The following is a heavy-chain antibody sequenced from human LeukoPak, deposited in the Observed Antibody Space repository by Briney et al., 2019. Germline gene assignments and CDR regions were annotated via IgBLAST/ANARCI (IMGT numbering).Heavy chain of an antibody. CDR3: ASRYCSSASCYLLWFDP. V-gene: IGHV3-21*01. Sequence: GGSLRLSCAASGFTFSSSSMNWVRQAPGKGLEWVSSISSSSAYIYYADSVKGRFTISRDNAKNSLYLQMNSLRAEDTAVYYCASRYCSSASCYLLWFDPWGQGTLVTVSS. CDR1: GFTFSSSS. D-gene: IGHD2-2*01. J-gene: IGHJ5*02. CDR2: ISSSSAYI.